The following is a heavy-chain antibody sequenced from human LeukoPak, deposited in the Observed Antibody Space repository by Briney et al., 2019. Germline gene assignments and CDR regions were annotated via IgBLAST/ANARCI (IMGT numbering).Heavy chain of an antibody. Sequence: SVKVSCKASGGTFSSYAISWVRQAPGQGLEWMGGIIPIFGTANYAQKFQGRVTITADKSTSTAYMEPSSLRSEDTAVYYCARDHVVEGDYVSSYFDYWGQGTLVTVSS. CDR3: ARDHVVEGDYVSSYFDY. V-gene: IGHV1-69*06. J-gene: IGHJ4*02. D-gene: IGHD4-17*01. CDR1: GGTFSSYA. CDR2: IIPIFGTA.